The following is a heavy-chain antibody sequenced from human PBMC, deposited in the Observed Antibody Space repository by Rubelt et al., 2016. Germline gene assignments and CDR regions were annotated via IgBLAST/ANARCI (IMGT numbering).Heavy chain of an antibody. J-gene: IGHJ6*02. V-gene: IGHV4-31*03. D-gene: IGHD6-13*01. CDR3: ARGVAAAGSSYYYGMDV. CDR2: IYYSGST. CDR1: GGSISSGGYY. Sequence: QVQLQESAPGLVKPSQTLSLTCTVSGGSISSGGYYWTWIRQHPGKGLEWIGYIYYSGSTYYNPSLKSRVTISVDTSKNQFSLKLSSVTAADTAVYYCARGVAAAGSSYYYGMDVWGQGTTVTVSS.